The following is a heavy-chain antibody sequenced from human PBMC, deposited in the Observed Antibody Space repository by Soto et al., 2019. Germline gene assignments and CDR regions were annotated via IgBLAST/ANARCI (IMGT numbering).Heavy chain of an antibody. V-gene: IGHV3-23*01. D-gene: IGHD1-1*01. CDR2: INERGGST. CDR3: AKDKSGTTAFDI. J-gene: IGHJ3*02. CDR1: GFTFSTYA. Sequence: GGSLRLSCADSGFTFSTYALSWVRQAPGKGLEWVSAINERGGSTYYADSVKGRFTISRDNSKNTLYLQMKSLRAEDMALYYCAKDKSGTTAFDIWGQGTMVTVSS.